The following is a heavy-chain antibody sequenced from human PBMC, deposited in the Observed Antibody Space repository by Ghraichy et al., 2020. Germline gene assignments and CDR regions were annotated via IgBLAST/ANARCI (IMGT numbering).Heavy chain of an antibody. D-gene: IGHD3-16*01. CDR1: GFTFSSYG. CDR2: IRYDGSDK. Sequence: GGSLRLSCVASGFTFSSYGMHWVRQAPGKGLEWVAFIRYDGSDKYYADSVKGRFTISRDNSKNTLYLQMMSLRAEDTAVYYCANLGGSYTNGWYFFDYWGQGTLVTVSS. CDR3: ANLGGSYTNGWYFFDY. J-gene: IGHJ4*02. V-gene: IGHV3-30*02.